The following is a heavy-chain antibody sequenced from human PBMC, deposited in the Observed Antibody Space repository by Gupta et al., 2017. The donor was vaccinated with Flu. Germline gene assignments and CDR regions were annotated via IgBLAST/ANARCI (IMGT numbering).Heavy chain of an antibody. D-gene: IGHD3-16*02. CDR2: INHSGST. CDR1: GGSFSGYY. Sequence: QVQLQQWGAGLLKPSETLSLPCAVYGGSFSGYYWSWIRQPPGKGLEWIGEINHSGSTNYNPSLKSRVTISVDTSKNQFSLKLSSVTAADTAVYYCARSPAIYDYVWGSYRKNFDYWGQGTLVTVSS. J-gene: IGHJ4*02. CDR3: ARSPAIYDYVWGSYRKNFDY. V-gene: IGHV4-34*01.